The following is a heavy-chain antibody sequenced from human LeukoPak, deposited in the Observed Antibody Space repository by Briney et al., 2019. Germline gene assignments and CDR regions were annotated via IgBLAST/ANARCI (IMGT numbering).Heavy chain of an antibody. V-gene: IGHV3-48*04. CDR2: ISSSSGTI. J-gene: IGHJ4*02. CDR1: GFTFRTYS. CDR3: ARDWASMVRGVIVDY. Sequence: GGSLRLSCAAFGFTFRTYSMNWVRQAPGKGLEWVSYISSSSGTIYYADSVKGRFTISRDNAKNSLYLQMNSLRAEDTAVYYCARDWASMVRGVIVDYWGQGTLVTVSS. D-gene: IGHD3-10*01.